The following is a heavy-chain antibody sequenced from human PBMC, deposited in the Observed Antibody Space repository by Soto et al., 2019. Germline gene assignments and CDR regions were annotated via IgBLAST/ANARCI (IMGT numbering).Heavy chain of an antibody. D-gene: IGHD2-21*02. CDR3: ARDRVVVTASYYYYYYGMDV. CDR1: GYTFTSYY. Sequence: ASVKVSCKASGYTFTSYYMHWVRQAPGQGLEWKGIINPNGGSTSYAQKFQGRVTMTRDTSTSTVYMELSSLRSEDTAVYYCARDRVVVTASYYYYYYGMDVWGQGTTVTVSS. J-gene: IGHJ6*02. V-gene: IGHV1-46*01. CDR2: INPNGGST.